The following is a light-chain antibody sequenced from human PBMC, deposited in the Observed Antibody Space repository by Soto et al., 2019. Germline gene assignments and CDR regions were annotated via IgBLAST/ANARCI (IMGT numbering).Light chain of an antibody. J-gene: IGLJ1*01. CDR3: AAWDDSLSGYV. Sequence: QSVLTQPPSASGTPGQRVTISCSGSSSNIGSNTVNWYQQLPGTTPKLLIYSNNQRPSGVPDRFSGSKSGPSASLAISGLQSVDEADYYCAAWDDSLSGYVFGTGTKVTVL. CDR2: SNN. V-gene: IGLV1-44*01. CDR1: SSNIGSNT.